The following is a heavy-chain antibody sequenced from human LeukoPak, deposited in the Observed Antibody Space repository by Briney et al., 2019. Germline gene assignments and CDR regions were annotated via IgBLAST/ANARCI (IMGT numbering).Heavy chain of an antibody. V-gene: IGHV1-2*06. J-gene: IGHJ4*02. D-gene: IGHD5-18*01. CDR2: INPNSGGT. CDR1: GYTFTGYY. Sequence: GASVKVSCEASGYTFTGYYMHWVRQAPGQGLEWMGRINPNSGGTNYAQKCQGRVTMTRDTSISTAYMELSRLRSDDTAVYYCARENVGTAMAELDYWGQGTLVTVSS. CDR3: ARENVGTAMAELDY.